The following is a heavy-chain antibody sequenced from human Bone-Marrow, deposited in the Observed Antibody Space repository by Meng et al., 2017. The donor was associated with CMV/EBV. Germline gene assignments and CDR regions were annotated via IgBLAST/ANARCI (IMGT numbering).Heavy chain of an antibody. CDR3: ARDERRGYCSSASCPDYGMDV. J-gene: IGHJ6*02. D-gene: IGHD2-2*01. CDR2: VYYSGTT. V-gene: IGHV4-39*07. Sequence: GSLRLSCTVSGASISTSSYYWGWIRLPPGKGLEWIGSVYYSGTTYYNPSLKSRVTISVDTSKNQFSLKLSSVTAADTAVYYCARDERRGYCSSASCPDYGMDVWGQGTTVTVSS. CDR1: GASISTSSYY.